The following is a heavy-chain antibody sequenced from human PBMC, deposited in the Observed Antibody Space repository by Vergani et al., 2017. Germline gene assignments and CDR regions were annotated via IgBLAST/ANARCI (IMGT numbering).Heavy chain of an antibody. J-gene: IGHJ4*02. Sequence: QVQLQEWGAGLLKTSETLSLTCGVSGGSFSDYYWSWIRQAPGMGLEWVGEGNHGGSTNYNPSLKSRVSISVDTSKNQFSLQLTSVTAADSALYFCASNARATTRRTPPPDYWCQGILVTVSS. CDR2: GNHGGST. D-gene: IGHD1-14*01. CDR1: GGSFSDYY. V-gene: IGHV4-34*01. CDR3: ASNARATTRRTPPPDY.